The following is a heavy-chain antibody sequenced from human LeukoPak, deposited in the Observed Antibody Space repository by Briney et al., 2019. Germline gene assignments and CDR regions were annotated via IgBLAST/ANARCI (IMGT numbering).Heavy chain of an antibody. CDR1: GYTFTGYY. J-gene: IGHJ5*02. Sequence: ASVKVSCKASGYTFTGYYMHWVRQAPGQGLEGMGWINPNSGGTNYAQKFQGRVTMTRDTSISTAYMELSRLRSDDTAVYYCARGGIVGATYNWFDPWGQGTLVTVSS. D-gene: IGHD1-26*01. CDR3: ARGGIVGATYNWFDP. CDR2: INPNSGGT. V-gene: IGHV1-2*02.